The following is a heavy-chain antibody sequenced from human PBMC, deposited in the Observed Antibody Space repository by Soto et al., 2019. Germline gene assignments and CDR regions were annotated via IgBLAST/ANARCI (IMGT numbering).Heavy chain of an antibody. V-gene: IGHV3-64D*06. CDR3: VRAFYHRSDIIAVAGP. D-gene: IGHD6-19*01. CDR1: GFTFSSYA. CDR2: ISSNGGST. J-gene: IGHJ5*02. Sequence: GGSLRLSCSASGFTFSSYAMHWVRQAPGKGLEYVSAISSNGGSTYYADSVKGRFTISRDNSKNTLYLQMSSLRAEDTAVYYCVRAFYHRSDIIAVAGPWGQGTLVIASS.